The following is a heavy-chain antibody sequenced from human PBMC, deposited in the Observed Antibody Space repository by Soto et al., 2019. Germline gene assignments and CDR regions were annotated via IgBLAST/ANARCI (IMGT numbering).Heavy chain of an antibody. CDR3: AREPLSGYSYGSAYYYYGMDV. CDR1: GYTFTGYY. V-gene: IGHV1-2*02. Sequence: ASVKVSCKASGYTFTGYYMHWVRQAPGQGLEWMGWINPNSGGTNYAQKFQGRVTMTRHTSISTAYMELSRLRSDDTAVYYCAREPLSGYSYGSAYYYYGMDVWGQGTTVTVSS. J-gene: IGHJ6*02. CDR2: INPNSGGT. D-gene: IGHD5-18*01.